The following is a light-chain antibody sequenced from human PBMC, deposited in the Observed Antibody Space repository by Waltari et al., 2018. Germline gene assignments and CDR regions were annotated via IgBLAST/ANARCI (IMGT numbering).Light chain of an antibody. CDR2: AVI. V-gene: IGLV2-23*02. CDR3: SSYAGSSKGV. CDR1: SSDVGNYKR. Sequence: QSALTQPASVSGSPGQSITISCPGTSSDVGNYKRVSCYQQHPGKAPKLMIYAVIKRPSGVSYRFSGSKSGDMASLTISGLQPEDEAEYFCSSYAGSSKGVFGGGTKVTVL. J-gene: IGLJ2*01.